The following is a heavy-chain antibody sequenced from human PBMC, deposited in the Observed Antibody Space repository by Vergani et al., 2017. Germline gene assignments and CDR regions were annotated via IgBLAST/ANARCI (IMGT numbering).Heavy chain of an antibody. J-gene: IGHJ4*02. CDR1: GFTFSSYG. D-gene: IGHD4-23*01. Sequence: QVQLVESGGGVVQPGGSLRLSCAASGFTFSSYGMHWVRQAPGKGLEWVAFIQYDGSNKYYADSVKGRFTISRDISKNTLYLQMNSLRAEDTAVYYCAKAGYGGGPPDYWGQGTLVTVSS. CDR2: IQYDGSNK. V-gene: IGHV3-30*02. CDR3: AKAGYGGGPPDY.